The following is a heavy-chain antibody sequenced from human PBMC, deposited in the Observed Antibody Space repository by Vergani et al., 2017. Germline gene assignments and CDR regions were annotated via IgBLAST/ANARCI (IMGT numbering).Heavy chain of an antibody. V-gene: IGHV4-59*01. Sequence: QVQLQESGPGLVKPSETLSLTCTVSGGSISSYYWSWIRQPPGKGLEWIGYIYYSGSTNYNPSLKSRVTISVDTSKNQFSLKLSSVTAAYTAVYYCARGATRYYYYYMDVWGKGTTVTVSS. J-gene: IGHJ6*03. CDR1: GGSISSYY. CDR2: IYYSGST. D-gene: IGHD2-15*01. CDR3: ARGATRYYYYYMDV.